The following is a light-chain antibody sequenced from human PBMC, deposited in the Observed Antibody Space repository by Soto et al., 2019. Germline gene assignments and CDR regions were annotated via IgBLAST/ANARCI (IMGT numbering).Light chain of an antibody. J-gene: IGKJ1*01. CDR1: PSVTNY. V-gene: IGKV3-15*01. Sequence: EIVLTQSPATLSLSPGERATLSCRASPSVTNYLAWYQQKPGQAPRLVIYGASTRATGIPARFSGSGSGTEFTLTISSLQSGDFAVYYCQQYADWPRTFGRGTKVDIK. CDR3: QQYADWPRT. CDR2: GAS.